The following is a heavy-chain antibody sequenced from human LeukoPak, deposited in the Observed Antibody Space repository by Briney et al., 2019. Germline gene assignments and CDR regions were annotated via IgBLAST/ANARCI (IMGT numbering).Heavy chain of an antibody. CDR2: ISGSGGST. V-gene: IGHV3-23*01. Sequence: GGSLRLSCAASGFIFNSYGMHWVRQAPGKGLEWVSAISGSGGSTYYADSVKGRFTISRDNSKNTLYLQMNSLRAEDTAVYYCAKGIVGATTVDYWGQGTLVTVSS. CDR3: AKGIVGATTVDY. CDR1: GFIFNSYG. D-gene: IGHD1-26*01. J-gene: IGHJ4*02.